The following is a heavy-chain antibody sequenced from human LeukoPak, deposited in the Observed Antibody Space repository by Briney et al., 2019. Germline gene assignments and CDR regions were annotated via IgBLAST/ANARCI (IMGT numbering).Heavy chain of an antibody. V-gene: IGHV3-48*03. CDR1: GFTFSSYE. CDR2: ISSSGSTI. D-gene: IGHD6-19*01. J-gene: IGHJ2*01. Sequence: GGSLRLSCAASGFTFSSYEMNWVRQAPGKGLEWVSYISSSGSTIYYADSVEGRFTISRDNAKNSLYLQMNSLRAEDTAVYYCARDKKQWLVRWYFDLWGRGTLVTVSS. CDR3: ARDKKQWLVRWYFDL.